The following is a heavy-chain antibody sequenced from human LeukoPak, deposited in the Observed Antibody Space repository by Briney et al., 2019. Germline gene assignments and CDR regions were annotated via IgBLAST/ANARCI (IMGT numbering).Heavy chain of an antibody. D-gene: IGHD5-18*01. CDR1: GFTVSSNY. V-gene: IGHV3-53*01. CDR3: ARDIYSYGPGIGY. Sequence: PGGSLRLSCAASGFTVSSNYMSWVRQAPGKGLEWVSVIYSGGSTYYAGSVKGRFTISSDNSKNTLYLQMNSLRAEDTAVYYCARDIYSYGPGIGYWGQGTLVTVSS. J-gene: IGHJ4*02. CDR2: IYSGGST.